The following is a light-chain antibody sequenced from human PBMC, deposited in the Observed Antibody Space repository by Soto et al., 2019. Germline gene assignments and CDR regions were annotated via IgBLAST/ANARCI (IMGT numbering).Light chain of an antibody. Sequence: EIVMTQSPATLSVSPGERATLSCRASKSDSSNLAWYQHKPGQAPRLLIYGASTRATGIPARFSGSGSGTEFTLTISSLQSEDFAVYYCQQYNKWPLTFGGGTKVEIK. CDR3: QQYNKWPLT. V-gene: IGKV3-15*01. CDR2: GAS. J-gene: IGKJ4*01. CDR1: KSDSSN.